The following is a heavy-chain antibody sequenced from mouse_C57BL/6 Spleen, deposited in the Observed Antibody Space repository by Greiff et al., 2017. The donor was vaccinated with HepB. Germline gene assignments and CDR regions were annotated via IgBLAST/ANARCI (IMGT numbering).Heavy chain of an antibody. V-gene: IGHV1-64*01. J-gene: IGHJ2*01. CDR1: GYTFTSYW. Sequence: QVQLQQPGAELVKPGASVKLSCKASGYTFTSYWMHWVKQRPGQGLEWIGMIHPNSGSTNYNEKFKSKATLTVDKSSSTAYMQLSSLTSEDSAVYYCARGIYYYGSSYYFDYWGKGTTLTVSS. D-gene: IGHD1-1*01. CDR2: IHPNSGST. CDR3: ARGIYYYGSSYYFDY.